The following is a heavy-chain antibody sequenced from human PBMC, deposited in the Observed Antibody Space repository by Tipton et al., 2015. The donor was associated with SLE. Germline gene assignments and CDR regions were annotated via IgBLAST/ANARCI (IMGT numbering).Heavy chain of an antibody. D-gene: IGHD3-22*01. V-gene: IGHV4-4*09. Sequence: TLSLTCTVSGGSISSYYWSWIRQPPGKGLEWIGYIYTSGSTNYNPSLKSRVTISVDTSKNQFSLKLTSVTAADTAVYYCATTRTTWGVVTRGYSDYWGQGTLVTVSS. CDR2: IYTSGST. CDR1: GGSISSYY. J-gene: IGHJ4*02. CDR3: ATTRTTWGVVTRGYSDY.